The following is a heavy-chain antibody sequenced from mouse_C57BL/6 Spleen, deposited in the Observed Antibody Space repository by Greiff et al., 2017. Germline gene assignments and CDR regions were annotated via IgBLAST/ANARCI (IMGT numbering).Heavy chain of an antibody. D-gene: IGHD1-1*01. CDR2: INPSNGGT. Sequence: QVQLQQPGTELVKPGASVKLSCKASGYTFTSYWMHWVKQRPGQGLEWIGNINPSNGGTNYNEKFKSKATLTVDKSSSTAYMQLSSLTSEDSAVYYCAKGGITTVRDYAMDDWGQGTSVTVSS. V-gene: IGHV1-53*01. CDR1: GYTFTSYW. CDR3: AKGGITTVRDYAMDD. J-gene: IGHJ4*01.